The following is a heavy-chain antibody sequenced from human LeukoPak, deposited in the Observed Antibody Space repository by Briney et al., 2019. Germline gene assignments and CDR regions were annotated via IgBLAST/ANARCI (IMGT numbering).Heavy chain of an antibody. CDR3: ASGATTIDY. J-gene: IGHJ4*02. D-gene: IGHD1-26*01. CDR1: GFTFSSYG. CDR2: IRYDGSNK. Sequence: GGSLRLSCAASGFTFSSYGMHWVRQAPGKGLEWVAFIRYDGSNKYYADSVKGRFTISRDNSKNTLYMQSKSVRAEDTAVYYCASGATTIDYWGQGTLVTVSS. V-gene: IGHV3-30*02.